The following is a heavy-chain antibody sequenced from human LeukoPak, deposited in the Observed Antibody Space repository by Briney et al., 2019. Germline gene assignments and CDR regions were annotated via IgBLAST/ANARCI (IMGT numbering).Heavy chain of an antibody. V-gene: IGHV3-23*01. CDR3: VKVSGKGPRGPFDF. CDR1: GFTFHNYA. CDR2: ISGSGYST. Sequence: PGGSLRLSCAASGFTFHNYAMTWVRQAPGKGLEWVSGISGSGYSTYYAYPMKGRFTISRDDSKHTLFMQMSRLRVEETPVYYCVKVSGKGPRGPFDFWGKGNLVTVSS. J-gene: IGHJ4*02.